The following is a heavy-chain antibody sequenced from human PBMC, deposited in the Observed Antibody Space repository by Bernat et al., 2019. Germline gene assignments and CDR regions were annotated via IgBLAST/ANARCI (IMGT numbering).Heavy chain of an antibody. J-gene: IGHJ2*01. CDR2: ISAYNGNP. CDR1: GYTFTSYG. Sequence: QVQLVQSGAEVKKPGASVKVSCKASGYTFTSYGISWVRQAPGQGLEWMGWISAYNGNPNYAQKLQGIVTMTTDTSTSTAYMELRGLRSDDTAVYYCARPSSGWDYSVGYFDLRGRGTLVTVSS. CDR3: ARPSSGWDYSVGYFDL. V-gene: IGHV1-18*01. D-gene: IGHD6-19*01.